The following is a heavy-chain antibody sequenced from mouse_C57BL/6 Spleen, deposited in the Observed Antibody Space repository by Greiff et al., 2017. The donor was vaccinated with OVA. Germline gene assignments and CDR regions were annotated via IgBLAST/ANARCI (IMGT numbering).Heavy chain of an antibody. CDR3: ARRPITSTTVVAPYFDY. CDR2: INPNNGGT. CDR1: GYTFTDYY. Sequence: EVQLQQSGPELVKPGASVKISCKASGYTFTDYYMNWVKQSHGKSLEWIGDINPNNGGTSYNQKFKGKATLTVDKSSSTAYMELRSLTSEDSAVYYCARRPITSTTVVAPYFDYWGQGTTLTVSS. J-gene: IGHJ2*01. D-gene: IGHD1-1*01. V-gene: IGHV1-26*01.